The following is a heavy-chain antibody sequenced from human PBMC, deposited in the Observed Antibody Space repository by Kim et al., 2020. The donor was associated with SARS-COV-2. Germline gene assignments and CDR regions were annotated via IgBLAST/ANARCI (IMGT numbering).Heavy chain of an antibody. V-gene: IGHV4-31*03. J-gene: IGHJ4*02. CDR2: IHYSGSS. Sequence: SETLSLTCTVSGDSISSGGYYWSWIRQHPGKGLEWIGYIHYSGSSYYNPSLKSRVTVSVDTFKNQFSLKLSSVTAADTAMYYCARGYYFDSWGQGTLVTV. CDR1: GDSISSGGYY. CDR3: ARGYYFDS.